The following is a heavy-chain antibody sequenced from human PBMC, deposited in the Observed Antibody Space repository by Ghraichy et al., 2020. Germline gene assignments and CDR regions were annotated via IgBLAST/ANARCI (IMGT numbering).Heavy chain of an antibody. Sequence: SETPSLTCTVSGGSISSSSYYWGWIRQPPGKGLEWIGSIYYSGSTYYNPSLKSRVTISVDTSKNQFSLKLSSVTAADTAVYYCARHKPRPFYYYYYYMDVWGKGTTVTVSS. J-gene: IGHJ6*03. CDR2: IYYSGST. V-gene: IGHV4-39*01. CDR1: GGSISSSSYY. CDR3: ARHKPRPFYYYYYYMDV.